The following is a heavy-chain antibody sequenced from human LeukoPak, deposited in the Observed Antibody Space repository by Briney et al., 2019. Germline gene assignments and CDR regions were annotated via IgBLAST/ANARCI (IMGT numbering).Heavy chain of an antibody. CDR3: AGLAKDLKRTAMVIGDDYYGIDV. J-gene: IGHJ6*02. V-gene: IGHV4-59*08. D-gene: IGHD5-18*01. Sequence: SETLSLTCIVSGASIRSHFWSWIRRPPAKALEWIGYMYNSGRTNYNPSLKSRVTISVDTSKNQFPLKLSSVTAADTAVYYCAGLAKDLKRTAMVIGDDYYGIDVWGQGTTVTVSS. CDR1: GASIRSHF. CDR2: MYNSGRT.